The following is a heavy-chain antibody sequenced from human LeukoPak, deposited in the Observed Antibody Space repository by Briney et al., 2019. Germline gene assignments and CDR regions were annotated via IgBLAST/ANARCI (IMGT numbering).Heavy chain of an antibody. CDR2: IYHSGST. J-gene: IGHJ4*02. Sequence: PSETLSLTCAVSGGSISSSNWWSWVRQPPGKGLEWIGEIYHSGSTNYNPSLKSRVTISVDKSKNQFSLKLSSVTAADTAVYYCARDLSGLGGSGSYGYWGQGTLVTVSS. V-gene: IGHV4-4*02. CDR3: ARDLSGLGGSGSYGY. D-gene: IGHD3-10*01. CDR1: GGSISSSNW.